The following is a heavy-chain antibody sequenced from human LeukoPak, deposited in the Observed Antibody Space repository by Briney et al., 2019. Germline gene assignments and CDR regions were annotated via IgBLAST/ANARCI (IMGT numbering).Heavy chain of an antibody. J-gene: IGHJ5*02. V-gene: IGHV3-23*01. Sequence: GGSLRLSCAASGFTFATYAMSWVRQAPGKGLEWVGGISISSVDSYYADSVKGRFSISRDDSKNTLYLQMNRLRDEDTAIYYCAKDRELLFAHCWFDLWGQGTLVTV. CDR3: AKDRELLFAHCWFDL. CDR2: ISISSVDS. D-gene: IGHD3-10*01. CDR1: GFTFATYA.